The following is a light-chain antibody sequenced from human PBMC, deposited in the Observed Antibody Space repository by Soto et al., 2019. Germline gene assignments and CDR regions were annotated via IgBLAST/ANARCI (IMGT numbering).Light chain of an antibody. J-gene: IGKJ3*01. V-gene: IGKV1-9*01. CDR2: AAS. CDR1: QGISSY. Sequence: DLQLTQSPSFLSASVGDRVTITCRASQGISSYLAWYQQKPGKAPKLLIYAASTLQSGVPSRFSGSGSATEFTLTISSLQPEDFATYYCQQLNSYSFTFGPGTKVDIK. CDR3: QQLNSYSFT.